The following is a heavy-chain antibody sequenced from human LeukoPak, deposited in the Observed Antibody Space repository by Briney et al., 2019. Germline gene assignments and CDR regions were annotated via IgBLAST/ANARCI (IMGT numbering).Heavy chain of an antibody. J-gene: IGHJ4*02. Sequence: GGSLRLSCAASGFTFSSYWMSWVRQAPGKGLEWVANIKQDGSEKYYVDSVKGRFTISRDSAKNSLYLQMNSLRAEDTAVYYCARDLPYYGSGSPGYWGQGTLVTVSS. CDR2: IKQDGSEK. CDR3: ARDLPYYGSGSPGY. CDR1: GFTFSSYW. D-gene: IGHD3-10*01. V-gene: IGHV3-7*01.